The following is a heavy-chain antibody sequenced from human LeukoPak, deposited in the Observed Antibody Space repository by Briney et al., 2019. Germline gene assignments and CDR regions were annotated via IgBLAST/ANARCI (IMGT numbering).Heavy chain of an antibody. V-gene: IGHV4-59*12. D-gene: IGHD4-17*01. CDR2: IYYSGST. Sequence: SETLSITCTVSGGSISSYYWSWIRQPPGKGLEWIGYIYYSGSTNYNPSLKSRVTISVDTSKNQFSLKLSSVTAADTAVYYCARELGYGDYGGYYYGMDVWGQGTTVTVSS. J-gene: IGHJ6*02. CDR3: ARELGYGDYGGYYYGMDV. CDR1: GGSISSYY.